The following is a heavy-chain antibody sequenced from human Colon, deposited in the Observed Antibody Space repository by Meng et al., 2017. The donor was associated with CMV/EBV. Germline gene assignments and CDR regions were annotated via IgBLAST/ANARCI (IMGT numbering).Heavy chain of an antibody. Sequence: VSGRSSMLCYWTWIRRPPGKGLGWIGEVDRSGVTYYHPSFNSRVSMSLDTSMHQFYRKVNSLTAAGTAVYYCARGGSDEQGWELLASWGQGVLVTVSS. D-gene: IGHD4-23*01. V-gene: IGHV4-34*01. CDR1: GRSSMLCY. CDR3: ARGGSDEQGWELLAS. CDR2: VDRSGVT. J-gene: IGHJ4*02.